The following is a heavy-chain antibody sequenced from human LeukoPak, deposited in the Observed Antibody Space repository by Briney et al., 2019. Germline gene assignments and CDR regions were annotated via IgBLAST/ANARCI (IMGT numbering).Heavy chain of an antibody. J-gene: IGHJ4*02. CDR1: GYTLTGYY. CDR2: INPNSGDT. D-gene: IGHD3-3*01. Sequence: ASVKVSCKASGYTLTGYYIHWVRQAPGQGLEFMGWINPNSGDTIYAHKFQGRVTMTRDTSIDTAYMELSRLRSDDTAVYYCARSRPGNYYGSDYWGQGTLVTVSS. CDR3: ARSRPGNYYGSDY. V-gene: IGHV1-2*02.